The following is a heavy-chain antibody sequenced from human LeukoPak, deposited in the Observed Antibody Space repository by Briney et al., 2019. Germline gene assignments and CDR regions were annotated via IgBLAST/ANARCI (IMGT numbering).Heavy chain of an antibody. CDR3: AKDTGDYYDSSGYLGDY. CDR1: GFTFSSYA. D-gene: IGHD3-22*01. J-gene: IGHJ4*02. V-gene: IGHV3-23*01. CDR2: ISGSSGST. Sequence: GRSLRLSCAASGFTFSSYAMNWVRQAPGKGLEWVSRISGSSGSTYSADSVKGRFTISRDNSKNTLYLQMNSLRAEDTAVYYCAKDTGDYYDSSGYLGDYWGQGTLVTVSS.